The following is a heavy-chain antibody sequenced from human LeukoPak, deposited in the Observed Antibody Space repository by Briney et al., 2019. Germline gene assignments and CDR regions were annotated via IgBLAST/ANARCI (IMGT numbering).Heavy chain of an antibody. CDR3: ARVTAWGYFDY. CDR2: IEQDGIDI. D-gene: IGHD1-26*01. V-gene: IGHV3-7*01. J-gene: IGHJ4*02. CDR1: GFTFSDYW. Sequence: PGGSLRLSCAASGFTFSDYWMTWFRQAPGKGPERVAGIEQDGIDIQYVDFVKGRFTISRDNGRNSVYLQMNSLRVEDTAVYYCARVTAWGYFDYWGQGTLVSVSS.